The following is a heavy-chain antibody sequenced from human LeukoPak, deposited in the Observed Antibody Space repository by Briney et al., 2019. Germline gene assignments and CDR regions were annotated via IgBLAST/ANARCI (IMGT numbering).Heavy chain of an antibody. CDR3: AKDFRYCSGGSCYSGGYFDY. J-gene: IGHJ4*02. CDR2: ISWNSGSI. V-gene: IGHV3-9*01. D-gene: IGHD2-15*01. Sequence: PGGSLRLSCAASGFTFSSYAMSWVRQAPGKGLEWVSGISWNSGSIGYADSVKGRFTISRDNAKNSLYLQMNSLRAEDTALYYCAKDFRYCSGGSCYSGGYFDYWGQGTLVTVSS. CDR1: GFTFSSYA.